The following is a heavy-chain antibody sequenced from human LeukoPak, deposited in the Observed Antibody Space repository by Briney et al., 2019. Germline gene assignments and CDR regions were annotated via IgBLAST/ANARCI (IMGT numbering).Heavy chain of an antibody. CDR1: GFTFSSWW. D-gene: IGHD6-19*01. V-gene: IGHV3-7*01. Sequence: GGSLRLSCAASGFTFSSWWMNWVRQAPGKGLEWVANIKQDGSDKYYVDSVKGRFTISRDNAKNSLYLEMNSLRVEDTAVYYCARDGHATVAVNFDYWGQGTLVTVSS. CDR3: ARDGHATVAVNFDY. J-gene: IGHJ4*02. CDR2: IKQDGSDK.